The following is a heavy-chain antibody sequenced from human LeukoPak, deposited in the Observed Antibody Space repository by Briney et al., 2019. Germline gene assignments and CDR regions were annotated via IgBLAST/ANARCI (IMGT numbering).Heavy chain of an antibody. J-gene: IGHJ4*02. CDR3: ARVGSVYTFDY. D-gene: IGHD3-22*01. V-gene: IGHV4-59*01. CDR2: IYHRGST. Sequence: PSETLSLTCTVSGGSISSYYWSWIRQPPGKGLEWIGYIYHRGSTNYNPSLKSRVTISVDTSKNQFSLKLSSVPAADTAVYYCARVGSVYTFDYWGQGTLVTVSS. CDR1: GGSISSYY.